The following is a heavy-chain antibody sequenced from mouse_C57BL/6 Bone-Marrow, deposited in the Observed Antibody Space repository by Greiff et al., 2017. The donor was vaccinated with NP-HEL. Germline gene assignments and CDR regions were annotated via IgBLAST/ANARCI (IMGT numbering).Heavy chain of an antibody. CDR3: AIYYYGSSYVHFDY. J-gene: IGHJ2*01. CDR2: IYPGDGDT. D-gene: IGHD1-1*01. V-gene: IGHV1-82*01. Sequence: QVQLKESGPELVKPGASVKISCKASGYAFSSSWMNWVKQRPGKGLEWIGRIYPGDGDTNYNGKFKGKATLTADKSSSTAYMQLSSLTSEDSAVYFCAIYYYGSSYVHFDYWGQGTTLTVSS. CDR1: GYAFSSSW.